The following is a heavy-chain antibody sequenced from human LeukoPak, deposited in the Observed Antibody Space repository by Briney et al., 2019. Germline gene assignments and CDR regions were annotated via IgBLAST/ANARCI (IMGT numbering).Heavy chain of an antibody. CDR1: GFTFSSSW. J-gene: IGHJ4*02. Sequence: PGGSLRLSCVASGFTFSSSWMTWVRQAPGMGLERVANIKEDGTEKNLVDSVKGRFTISRDNTKNLLFLEMNNLRGDDTAIYYCVRESRPGGAMGLYHNLDYWGQGTLVAVSS. D-gene: IGHD1-1*01. CDR3: VRESRPGGAMGLYHNLDY. V-gene: IGHV3-7*01. CDR2: IKEDGTEK.